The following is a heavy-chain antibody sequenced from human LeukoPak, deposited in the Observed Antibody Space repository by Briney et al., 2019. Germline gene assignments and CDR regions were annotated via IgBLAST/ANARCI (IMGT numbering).Heavy chain of an antibody. CDR1: GFTFSSYW. CDR3: AKDKTAVAGPTSWFDP. V-gene: IGHV3-74*01. Sequence: RSGGSLRLSCAASGFTFSSYWMHWVRHAPGKGLVWVSRINSDGSSTSYADSVKGRFTISRDNAKSTLYLQMNSLRAEDTAVYYCAKDKTAVAGPTSWFDPWGQGTLVTVSS. CDR2: INSDGSST. J-gene: IGHJ5*02. D-gene: IGHD6-19*01.